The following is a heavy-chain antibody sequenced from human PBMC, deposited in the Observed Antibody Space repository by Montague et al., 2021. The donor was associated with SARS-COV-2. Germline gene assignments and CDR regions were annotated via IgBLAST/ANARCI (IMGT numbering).Heavy chain of an antibody. D-gene: IGHD3-22*01. CDR3: ARGRQHSNMIVVVMTGGEYYFDY. V-gene: IGHV4-34*01. CDR2: INHRGTS. CDR1: GGSFSDYY. Sequence: SETLSLTCAVYGGSFSDYYWSWIRQPPGKGLEWIGEINHRGTSKYNTSLKSRVPISLDTSKNQFSLYLSSVTAADTAVYYCARGRQHSNMIVVVMTGGEYYFDYWGQGTLVTVSS. J-gene: IGHJ4*02.